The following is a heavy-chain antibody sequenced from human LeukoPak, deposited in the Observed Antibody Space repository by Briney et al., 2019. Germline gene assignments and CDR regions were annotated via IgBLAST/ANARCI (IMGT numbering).Heavy chain of an antibody. CDR2: ISGSGDST. J-gene: IGHJ4*02. Sequence: PGGSLRLSCAASRFTFSNYAMSWVRQAPGKGLEWVSTISGSGDSTYYADSVKGRFTISRDNSKNTLYLQMNSLRAEDTAVYYCAKGIVVVAATESRVVYWGQGTLVTVSS. CDR1: RFTFSNYA. CDR3: AKGIVVVAATESRVVY. V-gene: IGHV3-23*01. D-gene: IGHD2-15*01.